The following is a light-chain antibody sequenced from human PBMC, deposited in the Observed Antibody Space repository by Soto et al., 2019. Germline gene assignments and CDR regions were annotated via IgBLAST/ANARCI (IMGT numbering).Light chain of an antibody. CDR1: QSVSSN. CDR3: QQYDNWPLT. CDR2: GAS. J-gene: IGKJ4*01. V-gene: IGKV3-15*01. Sequence: EIVMTQSPATLSVSPGERATLSCRASQSVSSNLAWYQQKPGQAPRLLIYGASTRATGIPARFSGSESGTEFTLTISSLQSEDSAVYYCQQYDNWPLTFGGGTKVEIK.